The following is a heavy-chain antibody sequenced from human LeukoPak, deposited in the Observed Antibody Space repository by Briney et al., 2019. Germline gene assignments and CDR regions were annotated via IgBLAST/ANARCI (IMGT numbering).Heavy chain of an antibody. D-gene: IGHD3-10*01. CDR3: AKDHAGSGRAFEY. CDR1: GFTFRMSG. CDR2: MSSDGIKS. J-gene: IGHJ4*02. V-gene: IGHV3-30*04. Sequence: GTSLRLSCATSGFTFRMSGVHWVRQAPGKGLEWVALMSSDGIKSYYADSVKGRFTVSRDTSKDIVYLQMNSLSADDTGIYCCAKDHAGSGRAFEYWGQGTLLTVSS.